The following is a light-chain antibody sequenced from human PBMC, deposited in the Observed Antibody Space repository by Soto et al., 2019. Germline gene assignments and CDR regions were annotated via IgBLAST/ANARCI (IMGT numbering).Light chain of an antibody. J-gene: IGKJ2*01. CDR3: QQYDTFPYT. CDR1: QSITSSY. CDR2: HTS. Sequence: EIVLTQSPGTLSLSPGERATLSCRASQSITSSYLAWYQEKPRQAPRLLIYHTSTRATGIPDRFSGSGSGTDFTLIINRLEPEDFAVYYCQQYDTFPYTFGQGTKREI. V-gene: IGKV3-20*01.